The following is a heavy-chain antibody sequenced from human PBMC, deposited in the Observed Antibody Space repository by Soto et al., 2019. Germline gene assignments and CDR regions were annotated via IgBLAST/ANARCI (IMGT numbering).Heavy chain of an antibody. CDR3: ARITYYDFWSGYLPQEYYYYYMDV. CDR2: IFYSGST. V-gene: IGHV4-39*01. CDR1: GGSISSSSYY. J-gene: IGHJ6*03. Sequence: QLQLQESGPGLVKPSETLSLTCTVSGGSISSSSYYWGWIRQPPGKGLEGIGSIFYSGSTYYNPSLKSRVTISVDTSKNQFSLKLSSVTAADTAVYYCARITYYDFWSGYLPQEYYYYYMDVWGKGTTVTVSS. D-gene: IGHD3-3*01.